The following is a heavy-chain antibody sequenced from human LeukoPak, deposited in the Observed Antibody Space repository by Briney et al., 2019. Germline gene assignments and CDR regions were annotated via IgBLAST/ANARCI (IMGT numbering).Heavy chain of an antibody. Sequence: PSETLSLTCTVSGGSISSYYWSWIRQPPGKGLEWIGYIYYSGSTNYNPSLKSRVTISVDTSKNQFSLKLSSVTAADTAVYYCARVDSGYDQTLFDYWGQGTLVTVSS. CDR1: GGSISSYY. CDR2: IYYSGST. J-gene: IGHJ4*02. V-gene: IGHV4-59*01. D-gene: IGHD5-12*01. CDR3: ARVDSGYDQTLFDY.